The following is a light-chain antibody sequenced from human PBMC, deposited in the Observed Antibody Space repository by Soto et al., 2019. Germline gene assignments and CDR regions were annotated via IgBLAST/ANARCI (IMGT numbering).Light chain of an antibody. CDR2: DAS. CDR3: QQCSNWPLT. CDR1: QNVYTN. J-gene: IGKJ4*01. Sequence: EIVMTQSPATLSASPGEGATLSCKAGQNVYTNLAWYQQRPGQPPRLLIYDASTRATGISARFSGSGYGTEFTLTISSLQSEDFAVYFCQQCSNWPLTFGGGTKVEIK. V-gene: IGKV3-15*01.